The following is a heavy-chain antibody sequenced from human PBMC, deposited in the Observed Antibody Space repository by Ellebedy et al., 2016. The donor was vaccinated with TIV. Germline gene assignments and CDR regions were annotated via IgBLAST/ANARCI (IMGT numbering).Heavy chain of an antibody. Sequence: GGSLRLXXVVSGFSFKTYLMHWVRQAPGKGLEWVAGISYDGSFTYYADSVRGRLAISRDNSKNTLYLQINSLRTNDTAVYFCARDLVGSHYNHWGQGTLVIVSS. CDR2: ISYDGSFT. CDR3: ARDLVGSHYNH. J-gene: IGHJ4*02. CDR1: GFSFKTYL. D-gene: IGHD1-26*01. V-gene: IGHV3-30*09.